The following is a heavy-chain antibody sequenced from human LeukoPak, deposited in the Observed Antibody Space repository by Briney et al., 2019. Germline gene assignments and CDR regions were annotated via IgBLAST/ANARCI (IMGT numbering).Heavy chain of an antibody. Sequence: GASVKVSCKASGGTFSSYAISWVRQAPGQGLEWMGGIIPIFGTANYAQKFQGRVTITADESTSTAYMELSSLRSEDTAVYYCARERRYSGYDRVYFDYWGQGTLVTVSS. D-gene: IGHD5-12*01. CDR1: GGTFSSYA. V-gene: IGHV1-69*01. J-gene: IGHJ4*02. CDR3: ARERRYSGYDRVYFDY. CDR2: IIPIFGTA.